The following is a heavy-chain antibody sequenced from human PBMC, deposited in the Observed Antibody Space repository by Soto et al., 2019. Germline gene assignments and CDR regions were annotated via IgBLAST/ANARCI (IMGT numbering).Heavy chain of an antibody. J-gene: IGHJ4*02. Sequence: PGGSLRLSCAASGFTFSSYGMHWVRQAPGKGLEWVAVIWYDGSNKYYADSVKGRFTISRDNSKNTLYLQMNSLRAEDTAVYYCARDPNVVVVAATPADYWGQGTLVTVSS. CDR3: ARDPNVVVVAATPADY. CDR2: IWYDGSNK. V-gene: IGHV3-33*01. D-gene: IGHD2-15*01. CDR1: GFTFSSYG.